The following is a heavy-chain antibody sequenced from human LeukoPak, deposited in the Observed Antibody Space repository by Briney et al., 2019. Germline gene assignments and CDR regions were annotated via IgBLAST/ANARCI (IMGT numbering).Heavy chain of an antibody. Sequence: PGGSLRLSCAASGFTLSSCAMSWVRQTPGKGLEWVSTISSSGGTTYYADSVKGRFTISRDNSKYTLILQMNSLRAEDTAVYYCIRDLFDDYSLDYWGQGALVTVSS. CDR1: GFTLSSCA. D-gene: IGHD3-16*01. J-gene: IGHJ4*02. V-gene: IGHV3-23*01. CDR2: ISSSGGTT. CDR3: IRDLFDDYSLDY.